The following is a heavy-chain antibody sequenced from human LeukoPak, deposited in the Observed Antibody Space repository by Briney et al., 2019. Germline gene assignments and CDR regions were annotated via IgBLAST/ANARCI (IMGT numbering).Heavy chain of an antibody. Sequence: NASETLSLTCAVYGGSFSGYYWSWIRQPPGKGLEWIGEINHSGSTNYNPSLKSRVTISVDTSKNQFSLKLSSVTAADTAVYYCASSHYIAVAGTFDYWGQGTLVTVSS. CDR2: INHSGST. CDR3: ASSHYIAVAGTFDY. D-gene: IGHD6-19*01. V-gene: IGHV4-34*01. CDR1: GGSFSGYY. J-gene: IGHJ4*02.